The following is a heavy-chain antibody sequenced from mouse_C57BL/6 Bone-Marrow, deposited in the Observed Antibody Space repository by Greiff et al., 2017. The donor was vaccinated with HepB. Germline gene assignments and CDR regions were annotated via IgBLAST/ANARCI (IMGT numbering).Heavy chain of an antibody. CDR2: IWSDGST. CDR1: GFSLTSYG. J-gene: IGHJ4*01. V-gene: IGHV2-6-1*01. Sequence: VQLKESGPGLVAPSQSLSITCTVSGFSLTSYGVHWVRQPPGKGLEWLVVIWSDGSTTYNSALKSRLSISKDNSKSQVFLKMNSLQTDDTAMYYCARHSLYDGYPMDYWGQGTSVTVSS. D-gene: IGHD2-3*01. CDR3: ARHSLYDGYPMDY.